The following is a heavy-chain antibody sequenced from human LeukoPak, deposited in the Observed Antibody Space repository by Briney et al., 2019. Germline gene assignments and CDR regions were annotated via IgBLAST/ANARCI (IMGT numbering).Heavy chain of an antibody. D-gene: IGHD3-9*01. Sequence: GGSLRLSCAASGFTFSSYAMSWVRQAPGKGLEWVSAISGSGGSTYYADSVKGRFTISRDNSKNTLYLQMNSLRAEDTAVYYCAKNYDILTGYSPFDCWGQGTLVTVSS. CDR1: GFTFSSYA. CDR3: AKNYDILTGYSPFDC. J-gene: IGHJ4*02. V-gene: IGHV3-23*01. CDR2: ISGSGGST.